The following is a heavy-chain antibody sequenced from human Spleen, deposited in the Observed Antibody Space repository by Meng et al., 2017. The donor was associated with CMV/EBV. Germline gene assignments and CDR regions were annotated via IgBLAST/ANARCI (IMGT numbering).Heavy chain of an antibody. Sequence: ASVKVSCKASGYTFTSYYIHWVRQAPGQGLEWVGIINPVSGVTTYAQKFQGRVTMARDTSTTTVYMEMSSLRSDDTAVFYCARSESLDHWGQGTLVTVSS. CDR3: ARSESLDH. J-gene: IGHJ4*02. CDR1: GYTFTSYY. V-gene: IGHV1-46*01. CDR2: INPVSGVT.